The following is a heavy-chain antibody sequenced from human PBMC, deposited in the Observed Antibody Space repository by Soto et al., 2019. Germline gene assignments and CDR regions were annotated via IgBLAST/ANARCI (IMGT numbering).Heavy chain of an antibody. Sequence: SETLSLTCTVSGGSIVVTDQYWGWIRQPPGKGLEWIGSIHHSGSTYYNPSLKSRLTISVDTSKNQFYLDLSSVSAADTAVYYCERLFGVGGCSAPWGQGTLVTVSS. V-gene: IGHV4-39*01. D-gene: IGHD3-3*01. CDR2: IHHSGST. J-gene: IGHJ5*02. CDR3: ERLFGVGGCSAP. CDR1: GGSIVVTDQY.